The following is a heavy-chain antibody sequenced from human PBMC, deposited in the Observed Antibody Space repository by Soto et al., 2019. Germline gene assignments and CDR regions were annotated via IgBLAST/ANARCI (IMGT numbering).Heavy chain of an antibody. CDR2: IIPIFGTA. CDR1: GGTFSSYA. Sequence: SVKVSCKASGGTFSSYAISWVRQAPGQGLEWMGGIIPIFGTANYAQKFQGRVTMTADESTSTAYMELSSLTSEDTAVYYCARDNGSGSNSVALYYYYYYGMDVWGQGTTVTVSS. D-gene: IGHD3-10*01. V-gene: IGHV1-69*13. J-gene: IGHJ6*02. CDR3: ARDNGSGSNSVALYYYYYYGMDV.